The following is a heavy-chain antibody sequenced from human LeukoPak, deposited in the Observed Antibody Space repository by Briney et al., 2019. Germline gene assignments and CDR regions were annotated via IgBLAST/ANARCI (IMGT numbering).Heavy chain of an antibody. V-gene: IGHV1-2*02. J-gene: IGHJ4*02. Sequence: GASVKVSCKASGYTFTDYSMHWVRQARGQGLEWMGWINPKSGGTNYAQKFQGRVTMTRDTSISTAYMELSRLRSDDTAVYYCAAQRWLQSDFDYWGQGTLVTVSS. CDR1: GYTFTDYS. CDR3: AAQRWLQSDFDY. D-gene: IGHD5-24*01. CDR2: INPKSGGT.